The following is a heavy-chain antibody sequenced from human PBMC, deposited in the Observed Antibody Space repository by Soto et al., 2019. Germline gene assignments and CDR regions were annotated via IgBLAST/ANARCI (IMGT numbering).Heavy chain of an antibody. J-gene: IGHJ4*02. CDR3: VKSPDSSGSGSYRYYFRD. D-gene: IGHD3-10*01. Sequence: PGGSLRLSCAASGFTFSSYAMSWVRQPPGKGLEWVSAISGGSGSTYYADSVKGRFTIFRDNSKNTLYLQMNSLRAEDTAVYYCVKSPDSSGSGSYRYYFRDWGQGTLVTV. CDR1: GFTFSSYA. CDR2: ISGGSGST. V-gene: IGHV3-23*01.